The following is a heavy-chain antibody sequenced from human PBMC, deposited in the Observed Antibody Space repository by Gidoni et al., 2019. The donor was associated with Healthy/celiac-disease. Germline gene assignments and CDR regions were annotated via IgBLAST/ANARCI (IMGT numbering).Heavy chain of an antibody. J-gene: IGHJ5*02. V-gene: IGHV1-46*01. Sequence: QVQLVQSGAEVKKPGASVKVSCKASGYTFTSYYMHWVRQAPGQGLEWMGIINPSGGSTSYAQKFQGRVTMTRDTSTSTVYMELSSLRSEDTAVYYCARDSAETEHDYGDYWGWFDPWGQGTLVTVSS. CDR2: INPSGGST. CDR1: GYTFTSYY. CDR3: ARDSAETEHDYGDYWGWFDP. D-gene: IGHD4-17*01.